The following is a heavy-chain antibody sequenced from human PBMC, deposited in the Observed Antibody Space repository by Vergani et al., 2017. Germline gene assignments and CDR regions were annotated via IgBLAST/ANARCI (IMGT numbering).Heavy chain of an antibody. Sequence: QVQLVQSGAEVKKPGASVKVSCKASGGTFSSYAISWVRQAPGQGLEWMGRIIPILGIANYAQKFQGRVTITADKSTSTAYMVLSILRSEDTAGYYCARVGNGVRYLFDYWGQGTLVTVSS. J-gene: IGHJ4*02. V-gene: IGHV1-69*09. D-gene: IGHD3-10*01. CDR3: ARVGNGVRYLFDY. CDR1: GGTFSSYA. CDR2: IIPILGIA.